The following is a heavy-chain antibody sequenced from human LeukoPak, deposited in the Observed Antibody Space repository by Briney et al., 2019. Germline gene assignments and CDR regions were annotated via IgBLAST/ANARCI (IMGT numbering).Heavy chain of an antibody. D-gene: IGHD6-13*01. V-gene: IGHV6-1*01. CDR3: ARKIAAAGKGNFDY. Sequence: SQTLSLTCAISGDSVSSDSAAWNWITQSPSRGLEWLGRTYYRSKWYYDYAVSVKSRITLNPDTSKNQFSLQLNSVTPEDTAVYYCARKIAAAGKGNFDYWGQGTLVTVSS. CDR2: TYYRSKWYY. CDR1: GDSVSSDSAA. J-gene: IGHJ4*02.